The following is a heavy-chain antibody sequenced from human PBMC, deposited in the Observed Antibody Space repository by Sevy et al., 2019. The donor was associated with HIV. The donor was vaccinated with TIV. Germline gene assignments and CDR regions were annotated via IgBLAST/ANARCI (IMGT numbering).Heavy chain of an antibody. Sequence: SENLSLTCTVSGGSISSSSYYWGWIRQPPGKGLEWIGSIYYSGSTYYNPSLKSRVTISVDTSKNQFSLKLSSVTAADTAVYYCARDPYYFDYWGQGTLVTVSS. CDR3: ARDPYYFDY. J-gene: IGHJ4*02. CDR2: IYYSGST. V-gene: IGHV4-39*02. CDR1: GGSISSSSYY.